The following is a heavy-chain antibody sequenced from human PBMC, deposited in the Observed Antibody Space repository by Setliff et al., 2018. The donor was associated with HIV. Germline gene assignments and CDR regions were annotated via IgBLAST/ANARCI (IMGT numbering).Heavy chain of an antibody. J-gene: IGHJ5*02. V-gene: IGHV3-30*02. CDR3: AKQTVSSSWSNWFDP. D-gene: IGHD6-13*01. CDR2: IRYDGSQK. CDR1: VFTFNNYG. Sequence: GSLRLSCAASVFTFNNYGMNWVRQAPGKGLEWVAFIRYDGSQKYYVDSVKGRFTISRDNSKNTLYLQMNSLRAEDTAVYYCAKQTVSSSWSNWFDPWGQGTLVTVSS.